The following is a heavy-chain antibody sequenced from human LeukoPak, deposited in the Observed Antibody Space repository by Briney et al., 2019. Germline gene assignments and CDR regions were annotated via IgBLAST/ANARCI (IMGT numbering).Heavy chain of an antibody. CDR2: IYYSGST. D-gene: IGHD1-26*01. Sequence: SETLSLTCTVSGGSISSSSYYWGWIRQPPGKGLEWIGSIYYSGSTYYNPSLKSRVTISVDTSKNQFSLKLSSVTAADTAVYYCARQGQGVVGAESYYYYMDVWGKGTTVTVSS. V-gene: IGHV4-39*07. CDR3: ARQGQGVVGAESYYYYMDV. J-gene: IGHJ6*03. CDR1: GGSISSSSYY.